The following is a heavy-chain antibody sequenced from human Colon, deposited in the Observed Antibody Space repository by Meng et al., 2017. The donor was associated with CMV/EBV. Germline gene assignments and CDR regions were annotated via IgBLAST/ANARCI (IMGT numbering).Heavy chain of an antibody. CDR1: GFTFSNYD. J-gene: IGHJ5*02. CDR2: ISRSSSYI. V-gene: IGHV3-21*01. D-gene: IGHD3-16*01. CDR3: AREPGGVGWFDP. Sequence: GGSLRLSCAASGFTFSNYDMNWVRQAPGKGLEWVSSISRSSSYIYYTESRRGRFTTSRDNAKNSLYLQMDSLRVEDTAMYYCAREPGGVGWFDPWGRGTLVTVSS.